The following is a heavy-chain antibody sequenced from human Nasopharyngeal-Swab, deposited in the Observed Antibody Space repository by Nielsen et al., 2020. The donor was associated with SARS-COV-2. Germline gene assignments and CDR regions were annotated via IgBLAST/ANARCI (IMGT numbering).Heavy chain of an antibody. D-gene: IGHD3/OR15-3a*01. CDR2: ITPSSSYT. J-gene: IGHJ4*02. Sequence: GESLRLSCAASGFTFSDYYMSWIRQAPGKGLEWISYITPSSSYTNYADSVKGRFTISRDNAKNTLYLQMNSLRAEDTAVYYCARDGPDAYTIGHDYWGQGTLVTVSS. CDR3: ARDGPDAYTIGHDY. CDR1: GFTFSDYY. V-gene: IGHV3-11*06.